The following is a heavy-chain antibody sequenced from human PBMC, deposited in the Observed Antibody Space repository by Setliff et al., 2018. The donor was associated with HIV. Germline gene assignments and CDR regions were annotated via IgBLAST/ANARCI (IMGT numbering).Heavy chain of an antibody. CDR3: ARMSISASVYFDY. Sequence: SETLSLTCTVSGGSITGYYWSWIRQPPGKGLEWIGRIYHTGATYYKSSLESRLTISVDTSKNQFSLKLNSVTAADTAVYFCARMSISASVYFDYWGQGSQVTVSS. D-gene: IGHD6-25*01. J-gene: IGHJ4*02. CDR1: GGSITGYY. CDR2: IYHTGAT. V-gene: IGHV4-59*08.